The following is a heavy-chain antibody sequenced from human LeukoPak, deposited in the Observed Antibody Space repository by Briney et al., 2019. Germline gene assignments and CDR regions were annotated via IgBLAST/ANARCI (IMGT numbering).Heavy chain of an antibody. D-gene: IGHD3-22*01. CDR1: GFTFNDYA. V-gene: IGHV3-48*01. CDR3: ASDRGYYDSSGIFDY. J-gene: IGHJ4*02. Sequence: PGGSLRLSCAASGFTFNDYAMNWVRQAPGKGLEWVSYIRSGSDKILYADSVKGRFTISRDNSKNTLYLQMNSLRAEDTAVYYCASDRGYYDSSGIFDYWGQGTLVTVSS. CDR2: IRSGSDKI.